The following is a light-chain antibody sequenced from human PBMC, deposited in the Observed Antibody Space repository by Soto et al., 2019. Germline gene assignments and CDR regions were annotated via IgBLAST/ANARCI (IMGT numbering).Light chain of an antibody. Sequence: EVVLTQSPATLSLSPGERATLSCRASQSLSSFLAWYQQKPGQAPRLLIYDGSNRPTGIPGRFSGSGSGTDFTLTISSLEPEDLGVYYCRHRSDWQLTFGGGTKVEIK. CDR3: RHRSDWQLT. CDR2: DGS. CDR1: QSLSSF. J-gene: IGKJ4*01. V-gene: IGKV3-11*01.